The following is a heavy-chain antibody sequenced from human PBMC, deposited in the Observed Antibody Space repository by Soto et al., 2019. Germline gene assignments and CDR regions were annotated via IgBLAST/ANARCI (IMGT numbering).Heavy chain of an antibody. CDR1: GGSFSGYY. Sequence: TSETLSLTCAVYGGSFSGYYWSWIRQPPGKGLEWIGEINHSGSTNYNPSLKSRVTISVDTSKNQFSLKLSSVTAADTAVYYCAREGDYYGSGSYLPLAYWGQGILVTVSS. CDR2: INHSGST. CDR3: AREGDYYGSGSYLPLAY. V-gene: IGHV4-34*01. J-gene: IGHJ4*02. D-gene: IGHD3-10*01.